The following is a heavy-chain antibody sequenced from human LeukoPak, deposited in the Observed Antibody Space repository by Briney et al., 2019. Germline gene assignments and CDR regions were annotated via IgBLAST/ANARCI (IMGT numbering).Heavy chain of an antibody. CDR3: AKSNGYGLIDI. CDR1: GGSFSGYY. CDR2: IFYSGST. D-gene: IGHD3-10*01. Sequence: SETLSLTCAVHGGSFSGYYWSWVRQPPGKALEWIGNIFYSGSTYYSPSLKSRVTISLDTSRNQFSLKLNSVTAADTAVYYCAKSNGYGLIDIWGQGTMVTVSS. V-gene: IGHV4-34*12. J-gene: IGHJ3*02.